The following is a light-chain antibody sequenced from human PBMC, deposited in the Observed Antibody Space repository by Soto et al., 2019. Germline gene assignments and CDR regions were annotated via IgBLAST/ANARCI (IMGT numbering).Light chain of an antibody. CDR2: EVS. CDR3: SSYTSSSTLV. J-gene: IGLJ1*01. Sequence: QSALTQPASVSGSPGQSITISCTGTSSYVGGYNYVSWYQQHPGKAPKLLIYEVSNRPSGVANRFSGSKSGNTASLTISGPQAEDEADYYCSSYTSSSTLVFGTGTKVTVL. V-gene: IGLV2-14*01. CDR1: SSYVGGYNY.